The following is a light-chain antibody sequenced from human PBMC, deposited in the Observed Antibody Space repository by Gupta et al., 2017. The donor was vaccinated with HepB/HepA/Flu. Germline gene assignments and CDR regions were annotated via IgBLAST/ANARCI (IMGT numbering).Light chain of an antibody. Sequence: EIVMTQSPATLSVSPGERATLSCSASQSVSSNLAWYQQKPGRAPMLLIYGASTRATGIPARFSGSGYWIEFTLTISSMQSEDFAVYYCQQYYNWPPVTFGPGTKVDIK. CDR1: QSVSSN. CDR2: GAS. J-gene: IGKJ3*01. V-gene: IGKV3-15*01. CDR3: QQYYNWPPVT.